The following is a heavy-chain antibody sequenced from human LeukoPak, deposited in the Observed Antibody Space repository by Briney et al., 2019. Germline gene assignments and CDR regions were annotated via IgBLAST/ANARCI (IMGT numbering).Heavy chain of an antibody. CDR3: ARARAGGVVVTGGLDV. V-gene: IGHV4-34*01. CDR2: INHSGSA. CDR1: GGSFSGYY. Sequence: SETLSLTCAVYGGSFSGYYWSWIRQPPGKGLEWIGEINHSGSANYNPSLKSRVTISVDTSKNQLSLRLSSVTAADTAVYYCARARAGGVVVTGGLDVWGQGTTVTVSS. J-gene: IGHJ6*02. D-gene: IGHD2-21*02.